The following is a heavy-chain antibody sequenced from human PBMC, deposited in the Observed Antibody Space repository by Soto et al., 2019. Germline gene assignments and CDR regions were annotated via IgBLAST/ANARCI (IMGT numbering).Heavy chain of an antibody. CDR2: MSYDRVNK. V-gene: IGHV3-30-3*01. J-gene: IGHJ5*02. Sequence: MQVVESGGGVVQPGTSLRLSCTGSGFTFSSYSMHWFRQAPGKGLEWVAVMSYDRVNKFYGDPVKGRFTVSRDNSKSTMYLQMNNLRFEDTAIYYCARDGRPAVHGRCFDPWGQGTVVTVSS. CDR1: GFTFSSYS. D-gene: IGHD2-15*01. CDR3: ARDGRPAVHGRCFDP.